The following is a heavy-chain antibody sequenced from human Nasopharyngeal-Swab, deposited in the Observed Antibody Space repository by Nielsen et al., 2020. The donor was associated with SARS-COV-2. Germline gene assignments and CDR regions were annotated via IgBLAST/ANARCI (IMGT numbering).Heavy chain of an antibody. V-gene: IGHV4-30-4*01. Sequence: SETLSLTCTVSVGSISSGDYYWSWIRQPPGKGLEWIGYNYYSGSTYYNPSLKSRVTISVDTSQNQFSLKLSSVTAADTAVYYCARPKMGGYVAYWGQGTLVTVSS. CDR1: VGSISSGDYY. D-gene: IGHD5-12*01. J-gene: IGHJ4*02. CDR2: NYYSGST. CDR3: ARPKMGGYVAY.